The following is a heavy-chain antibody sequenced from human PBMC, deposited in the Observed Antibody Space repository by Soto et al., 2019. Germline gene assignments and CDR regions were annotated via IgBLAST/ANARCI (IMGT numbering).Heavy chain of an antibody. Sequence: ASVKVSCKDSGFPFKSSTVQWVRQARGQGLEWIGWIAVGSGKTKYAHLIQDRVAITRDLSTSTAYLELSSLGSEDTAVYYCAARHCGGGSSYFYEQAFEACRQGRVVTV. CDR2: IAVGSGKT. CDR3: AARHCGGGSSYFYEQAFEA. D-gene: IGHD2-15*01. J-gene: IGHJ3*01. V-gene: IGHV1-58*01. CDR1: GFPFKSST.